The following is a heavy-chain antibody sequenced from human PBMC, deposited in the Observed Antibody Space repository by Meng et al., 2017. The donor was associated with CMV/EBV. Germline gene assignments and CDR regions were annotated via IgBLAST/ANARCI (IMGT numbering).Heavy chain of an antibody. V-gene: IGHV4-34*01. CDR1: GGSFSGYY. D-gene: IGHD6-13*01. CDR2: INHSGST. CDR3: ARGRGSWYFVDY. J-gene: IGHJ4*02. Sequence: QVQLQQWGAWLLKPSETPSPTCAVYGGSFSGYYWSWIRQPPGRGLEWIGEINHSGSTNYNPSLKSRVTISVDTSKNQFSLKLSSVTAADTAVYYCARGRGSWYFVDYWGQGTLVTVSS.